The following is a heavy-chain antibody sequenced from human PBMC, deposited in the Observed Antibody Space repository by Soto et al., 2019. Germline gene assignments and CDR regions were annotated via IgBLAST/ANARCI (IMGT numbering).Heavy chain of an antibody. J-gene: IGHJ4*02. D-gene: IGHD3-22*01. CDR2: IIPIFGTA. CDR1: GGTFSSYS. CDR3: ASSALLQPPPTLYYFDY. Sequence: SVKVSCKASGGTFSSYSISWVRQAPGQGLEWMGGIIPIFGTANYAQKFQGRVTITADKSTSTAYMELSSLRSEDTAVYYCASSALLQPPPTLYYFDYWGQGTLVTVSS. V-gene: IGHV1-69*06.